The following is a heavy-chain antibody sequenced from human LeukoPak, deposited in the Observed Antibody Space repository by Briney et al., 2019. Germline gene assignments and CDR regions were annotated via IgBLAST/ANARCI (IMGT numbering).Heavy chain of an antibody. Sequence: ASVKVSCKASGYTFTGYYMHWVRQAPGQGLEWMGWINPNSGGTNYAQKFQGRVTMTRDTSISTAYMELSRLRSDDTAVYYCARPYPGEAIFGVVTNYYMDVWGKGTTVTVSS. D-gene: IGHD3-3*01. CDR3: ARPYPGEAIFGVVTNYYMDV. CDR2: INPNSGGT. J-gene: IGHJ6*03. CDR1: GYTFTGYY. V-gene: IGHV1-2*02.